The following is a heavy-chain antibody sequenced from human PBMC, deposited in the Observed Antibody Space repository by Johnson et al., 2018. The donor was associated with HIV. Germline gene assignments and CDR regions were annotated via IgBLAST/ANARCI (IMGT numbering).Heavy chain of an antibody. CDR2: INRNGGTI. V-gene: IGHV3-9*01. Sequence: VQLVESGGGLVQPGGSLRLSCAGSGFTFEEYGIHWVRQVPGKGLEWVSGINRNGGTIGYAASVKGRFTISRDNAKNSLYLQMDTLGAEDTALYYCARGPKNPGLDAFDIWGQGTVVTVSS. J-gene: IGHJ3*02. CDR3: ARGPKNPGLDAFDI. CDR1: GFTFEEYG. D-gene: IGHD1-14*01.